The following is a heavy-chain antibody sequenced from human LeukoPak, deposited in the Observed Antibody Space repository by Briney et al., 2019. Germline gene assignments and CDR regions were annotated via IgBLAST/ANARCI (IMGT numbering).Heavy chain of an antibody. Sequence: PGGSLRLSCAASGYTFSSYEMHWVRQAPGKGLEWVSYISSSGSTIYYADSVKGRFTISRDNAKNSLYLQMNSLRAEDTAVYYCARIGGSSGSSGFDYWGQGTLVTVSS. D-gene: IGHD3-10*01. CDR2: ISSSGSTI. CDR1: GYTFSSYE. J-gene: IGHJ4*02. CDR3: ARIGGSSGSSGFDY. V-gene: IGHV3-48*03.